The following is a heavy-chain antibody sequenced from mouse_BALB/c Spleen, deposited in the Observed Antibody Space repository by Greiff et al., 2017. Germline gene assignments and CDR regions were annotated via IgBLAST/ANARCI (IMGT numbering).Heavy chain of an antibody. V-gene: IGHV1-62-2*01. CDR2: FYPGSGSI. D-gene: IGHD1-1*01. Sequence: QLQQSGAGLVKPGASVKLSCKASGYTFTEYIIHWVKQRSGQGLEWIGWFYPGSGSIKYNEKFKDKATLTADKSSSTVYMELSRLTSEDSAVYFCASHERAGYYGEYFDYWGQGTTLTVSS. CDR3: ASHERAGYYGEYFDY. CDR1: GYTFTEYI. J-gene: IGHJ2*01.